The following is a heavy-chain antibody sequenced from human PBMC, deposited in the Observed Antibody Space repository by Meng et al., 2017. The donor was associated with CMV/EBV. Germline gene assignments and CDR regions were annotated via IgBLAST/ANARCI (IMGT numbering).Heavy chain of an antibody. V-gene: IGHV3-30-3*01. CDR1: GFTFSSDA. J-gene: IGHJ5*02. Sequence: CAASGFTFSSDARHWVRQAPGKGLEWVAVISYDGSNKYYADSVKGRFTISRDNSKNTLYLQMNSLRAEDTAVYYCARGISKRDWFDPWGQGTLVTVSS. D-gene: IGHD6-13*01. CDR3: ARGISKRDWFDP. CDR2: ISYDGSNK.